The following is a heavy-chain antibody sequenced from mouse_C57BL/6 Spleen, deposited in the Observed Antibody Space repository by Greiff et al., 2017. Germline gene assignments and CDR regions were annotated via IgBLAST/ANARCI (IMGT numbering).Heavy chain of an antibody. J-gene: IGHJ4*01. CDR2: IDPSDSYT. Sequence: QVQLQQPGAELVKPGASVKLSCKASGYTFTSYWMQWVKQRPGQGLEWIGEIDPSDSYTNYNQKFKGKATLTVDTSSSTAYMQLSSLTSEDSAVYYCARGGRRGYAMDYWGQGTSVTVSS. CDR1: GYTFTSYW. CDR3: ARGGRRGYAMDY. D-gene: IGHD1-1*01. V-gene: IGHV1-50*01.